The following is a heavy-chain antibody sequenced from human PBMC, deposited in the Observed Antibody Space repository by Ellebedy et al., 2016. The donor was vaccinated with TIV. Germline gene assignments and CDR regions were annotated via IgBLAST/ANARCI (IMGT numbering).Heavy chain of an antibody. CDR2: ISDTSI. D-gene: IGHD2-21*01. CDR1: GFVFSSYT. V-gene: IGHV3-21*01. Sequence: GESLKISCAASGFVFSSYTMNWVRQAPGKGLGWVSFISDTSIYYADAVEGRFTISRDNAKNSLYLQMNSLRAEDTAVYYCARGGGCFGDSCYYADFWGQGTLVTVSS. J-gene: IGHJ4*02. CDR3: ARGGGCFGDSCYYADF.